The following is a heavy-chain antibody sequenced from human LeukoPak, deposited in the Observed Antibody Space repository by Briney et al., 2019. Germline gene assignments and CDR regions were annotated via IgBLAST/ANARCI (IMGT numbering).Heavy chain of an antibody. CDR2: TYYRSKWYN. V-gene: IGHV6-1*01. CDR1: GDSVSSISVA. J-gene: IGHJ6*02. CDR3: ALARSEYHYGMDV. Sequence: SQTLSLTCAISGDSVSSISVAWNWNTQSPSRGLEWLGRTYYRSKWYNESVVSVKGRININPDPSKNQFSLQLNSVTPEDTAVYYCALARSEYHYGMDVWGQGATVTVSS.